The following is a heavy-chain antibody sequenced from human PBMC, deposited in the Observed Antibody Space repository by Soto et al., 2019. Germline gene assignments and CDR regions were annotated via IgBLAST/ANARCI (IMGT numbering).Heavy chain of an antibody. CDR2: IGSSSSYI. CDR3: ARDAWQQLDFDY. D-gene: IGHD6-13*01. CDR1: GFTFSSYS. J-gene: IGHJ4*02. V-gene: IGHV3-21*01. Sequence: EVQLVESGGGLVKPGGSLRLSCAASGFTFSSYSMNWVRRAPGKGLEWVSSIGSSSSYIYYADSVKGRFTVSRDNANNSLYLQMGSLRAEDTAVYYCARDAWQQLDFDYWGQGTLVTVSS.